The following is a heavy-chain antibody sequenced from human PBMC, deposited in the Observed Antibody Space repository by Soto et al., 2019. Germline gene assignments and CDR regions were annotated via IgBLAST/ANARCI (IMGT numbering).Heavy chain of an antibody. V-gene: IGHV4-31*03. D-gene: IGHD2-2*01. J-gene: IGHJ5*02. CDR3: ARVVVVVPADREGVNGFDP. CDR2: IYYSGST. CDR1: GGSISSGGYY. Sequence: QVQLQESGPGLVKPSQTLSLTCTVSGGSISSGGYYWSWIRQHPGKGLEWIGYIYYSGSTYYNPSLKSRGTISVDTSKNQFSLKLSSVTAADTAVYYCARVVVVVPADREGVNGFDPWGQGTLVTVSS.